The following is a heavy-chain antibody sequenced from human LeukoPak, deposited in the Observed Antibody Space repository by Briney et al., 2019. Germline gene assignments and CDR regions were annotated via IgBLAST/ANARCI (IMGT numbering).Heavy chain of an antibody. CDR2: IYNSGST. CDR3: ASILYGANGFDY. CDR1: GGSISSYY. D-gene: IGHD4/OR15-4a*01. Sequence: SETLSLTCSVSGGSISSYYWSWIRQPPGKGLEWIAYIYNSGSTIHNPSLKSRVTISRDTSKNHFSLKLNSVTAADTAVYYCASILYGANGFDYWGRGALVTVSS. V-gene: IGHV4-59*01. J-gene: IGHJ4*02.